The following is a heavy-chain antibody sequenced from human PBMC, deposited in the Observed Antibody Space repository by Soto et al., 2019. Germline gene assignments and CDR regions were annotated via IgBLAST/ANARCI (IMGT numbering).Heavy chain of an antibody. J-gene: IGHJ5*02. CDR1: GGSISSGGYY. V-gene: IGHV4-31*03. Sequence: QVQLQESGPGLVKPSQTLSLTCTVSGGSISSGGYYWSWIRQHPGKGLEWIGYIYYSGSTYYNPSLQRRVTISVETSQNQFSLELRSVTAADTAVYYCARVLLKTTSNWFAPWGQGTLVTVSS. CDR3: ARVLLKTTSNWFAP. CDR2: IYYSGST. D-gene: IGHD4-17*01.